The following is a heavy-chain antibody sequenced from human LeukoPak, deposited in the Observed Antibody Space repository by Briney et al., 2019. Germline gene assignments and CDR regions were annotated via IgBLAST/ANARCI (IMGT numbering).Heavy chain of an antibody. CDR1: GFTFSNYA. Sequence: PGGSLRLSCAASGFTFSNYAMSWVRHAPGKGLEWVSGVNWNGGSTGYVDSVKGQFTISRDNAKNSLYLQMNSLRAEDTALYYCARHNYPSYYYYMDVWGKGTTVTVSS. D-gene: IGHD1-1*01. CDR2: VNWNGGST. J-gene: IGHJ6*03. V-gene: IGHV3-20*04. CDR3: ARHNYPSYYYYMDV.